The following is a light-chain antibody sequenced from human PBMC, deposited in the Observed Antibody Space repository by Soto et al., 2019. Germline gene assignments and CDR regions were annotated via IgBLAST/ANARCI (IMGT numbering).Light chain of an antibody. CDR2: DTS. CDR3: QQRYGWPS. V-gene: IGKV3-11*01. J-gene: IGKJ2*01. Sequence: EIVLTQSPATLSLSPGERATLSCRASQTVNGYLAWYQHKLGQAPRLLIYDTSNRATGVPARFSGSGSGTDFSLTIRGLEPEDSAVYYCQQRYGWPSFGQGTKLEIK. CDR1: QTVNGY.